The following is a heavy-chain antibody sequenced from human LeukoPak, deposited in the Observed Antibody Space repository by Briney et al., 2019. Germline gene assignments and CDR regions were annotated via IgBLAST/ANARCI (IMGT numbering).Heavy chain of an antibody. CDR3: AKDRSSDPDLDYFDY. V-gene: IGHV3-30*18. Sequence: GGSLRLSCAASGFTFSSYGMHWVRQAPGKGLEWVAVISYDGSNKYYADSVKGRFTISRDNSKNTLYLQMNSLRAEDTAVYYCAKDRSSDPDLDYFDYWGQGTLVTVSS. CDR2: ISYDGSNK. J-gene: IGHJ4*02. CDR1: GFTFSSYG. D-gene: IGHD3-10*01.